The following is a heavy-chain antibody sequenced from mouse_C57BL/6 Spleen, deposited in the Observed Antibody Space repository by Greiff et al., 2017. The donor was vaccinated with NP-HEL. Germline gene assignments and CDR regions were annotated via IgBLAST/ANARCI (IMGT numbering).Heavy chain of an antibody. J-gene: IGHJ4*01. Sequence: VQVVESGAELVKPGASVKISCKASGYAFSSYWMNWVKQRPGKGLEWIGQIYPGDGDTNYNGKFKGKATLTADKSSSTAYMQLSSLTSEDSAVYFCALYYYGSSYDAMDYWGQGTSVTVSS. CDR3: ALYYYGSSYDAMDY. CDR1: GYAFSSYW. CDR2: IYPGDGDT. D-gene: IGHD1-1*01. V-gene: IGHV1-80*01.